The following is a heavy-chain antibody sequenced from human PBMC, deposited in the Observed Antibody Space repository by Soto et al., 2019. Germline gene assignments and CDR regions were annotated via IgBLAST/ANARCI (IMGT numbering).Heavy chain of an antibody. J-gene: IGHJ4*02. CDR3: ATDPGTTVTLHY. CDR1: GYTLTELS. D-gene: IGHD4-17*01. V-gene: IGHV1-24*01. CDR2: FDPEDGET. Sequence: ASVKVSCKVSGYTLTELSMHWVRQAPGKGLEWMGGFDPEDGETIYAQKFQGRVTMTEDTSTDTAYMELSSLRSEDTAVYYCATDPGTTVTLHYWGQGTLVTVSS.